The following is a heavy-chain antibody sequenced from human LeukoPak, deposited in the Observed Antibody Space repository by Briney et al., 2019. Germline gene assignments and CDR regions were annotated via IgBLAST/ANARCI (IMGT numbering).Heavy chain of an antibody. CDR3: AREVGATHY. Sequence: PSETLSLTCTVSGGSISSYYWSWIRQPPGKGLEWIGYIYYSGITNYNPSLKNRVTISVDTSKNQFSLEPSSVTAADTAVYYCAREVGATHYWGQGALVTVSS. J-gene: IGHJ4*02. D-gene: IGHD1-26*01. CDR1: GGSISSYY. CDR2: IYYSGIT. V-gene: IGHV4-59*01.